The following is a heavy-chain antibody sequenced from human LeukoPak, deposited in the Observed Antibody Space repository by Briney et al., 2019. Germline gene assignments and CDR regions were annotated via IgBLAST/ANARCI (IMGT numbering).Heavy chain of an antibody. CDR3: ARAVSADYNWNPGVPFDI. CDR1: GFTFSSYA. D-gene: IGHD1-20*01. Sequence: GGSLRLSCAASGFTFSSYAMSWVRQAPGKGLEWVSAISGSGGSTYYADSVKGRFTISRDNSKNTLYLQMNSLRAEDTAVYYCARAVSADYNWNPGVPFDIWGQGTMVTVS. V-gene: IGHV3-23*01. J-gene: IGHJ3*02. CDR2: ISGSGGST.